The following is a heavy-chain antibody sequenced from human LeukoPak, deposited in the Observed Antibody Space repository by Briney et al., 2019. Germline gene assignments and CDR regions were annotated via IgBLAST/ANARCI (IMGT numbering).Heavy chain of an antibody. Sequence: KPSETLSLTCTVSGGTISSSSDYWGWIRQPPGKGLEWIGSIYYSGSTYNNPSLKSRVTIPVDTSKNQFSLKLSSVTAADTAVYYCARHDGPRVYSEFDPWGQGTLVTVSS. J-gene: IGHJ5*02. V-gene: IGHV4-39*01. CDR1: GGTISSSSDY. CDR2: IYYSGST. CDR3: ARHDGPRVYSEFDP. D-gene: IGHD6-13*01.